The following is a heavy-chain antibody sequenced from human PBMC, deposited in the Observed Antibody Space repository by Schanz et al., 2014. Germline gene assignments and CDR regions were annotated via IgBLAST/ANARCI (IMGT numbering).Heavy chain of an antibody. CDR1: GFTFSDYW. J-gene: IGHJ4*02. CDR3: ARKSLVSAHYDS. D-gene: IGHD2-21*01. CDR2: IKKDGSEK. Sequence: EVQLVESGGGLVQPGGSLRLSCTASGFTFSDYWMSWVRQAPGKGPEWVANIKKDGSEKYYVDSVKGRFTISRDISKNTLYLQMGSLRAEDVAVYYCARKSLVSAHYDSWGQGTLVTVSS. V-gene: IGHV3-7*02.